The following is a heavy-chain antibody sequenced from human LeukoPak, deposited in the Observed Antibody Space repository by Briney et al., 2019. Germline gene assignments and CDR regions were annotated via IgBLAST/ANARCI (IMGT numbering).Heavy chain of an antibody. Sequence: SETLSLTCTVSGGSISSSNYYWGWIRQPPGTGLEWIGSIYYSGSTYYNPSLKSRVTIFVDTSKNQFSLNLRSVTAAVTAVYYCARHPWANYYYMDVWGKGTTVTVSS. CDR3: ARHPWANYYYMDV. CDR2: IYYSGST. J-gene: IGHJ6*03. D-gene: IGHD7-27*01. V-gene: IGHV4-39*01. CDR1: GGSISSSNYY.